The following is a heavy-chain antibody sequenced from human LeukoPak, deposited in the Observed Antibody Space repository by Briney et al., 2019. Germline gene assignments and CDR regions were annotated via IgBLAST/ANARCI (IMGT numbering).Heavy chain of an antibody. V-gene: IGHV4-59*12. Sequence: SETLSLTCTVSGGSISSYYWSWIRQPPGKGLEWIGYIYYSGSTNYNPSLKSRVTISVDTSKNQFSLKLSSVTAADTAVYYCASYYYDSSGYYAWGQGTLVTVSS. J-gene: IGHJ5*02. CDR1: GGSISSYY. CDR2: IYYSGST. CDR3: ASYYYDSSGYYA. D-gene: IGHD3-22*01.